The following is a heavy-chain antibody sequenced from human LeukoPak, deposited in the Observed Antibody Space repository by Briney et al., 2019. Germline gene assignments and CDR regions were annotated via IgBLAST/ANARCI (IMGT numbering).Heavy chain of an antibody. D-gene: IGHD3-22*01. J-gene: IGHJ3*02. CDR2: FDPEDGET. V-gene: IGHV1-24*01. Sequence: ASVKVSCKVSGYTLTELSMHWVRQAPGKGLEWMGGFDPEDGETIYAQKFQGRVTMTEDTSTDTAYMELSSLRSEDTAVYYCARDRVHYYDSSGPRDAFDIWGQGTMVTVSS. CDR3: ARDRVHYYDSSGPRDAFDI. CDR1: GYTLTELS.